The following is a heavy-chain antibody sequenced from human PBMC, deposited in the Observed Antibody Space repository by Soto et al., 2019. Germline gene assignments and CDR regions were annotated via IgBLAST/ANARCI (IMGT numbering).Heavy chain of an antibody. Sequence: ASVKVSCKASGYTFTSYYMHWVRQAPGQGLEWMGIINPSGGSTSYAQKFQGRVTMTRDTSKNQFSLKLSSVTAADTAVYYCARDPTRLVNWFDPWGQGTLVTVSS. V-gene: IGHV1-46*01. CDR1: GYTFTSYY. J-gene: IGHJ5*02. D-gene: IGHD3-22*01. CDR2: INPSGGST. CDR3: ARDPTRLVNWFDP.